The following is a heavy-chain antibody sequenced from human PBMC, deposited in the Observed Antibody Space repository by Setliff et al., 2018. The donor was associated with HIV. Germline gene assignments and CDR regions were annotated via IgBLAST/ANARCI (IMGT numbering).Heavy chain of an antibody. CDR3: AREVASYSSRFDAFDV. V-gene: IGHV1-69*10. CDR1: GGTFSSYA. Sequence: SVKVSCKASGGTFSSYAINWVRQAPGQGLEWMGGIIPILGIANYAQKFQGRVTITADKSTSTAYMELSNLRSEDTAVYYCAREVASYSSRFDAFDVWGQGTTVTVSS. CDR2: IIPILGIA. D-gene: IGHD6-13*01. J-gene: IGHJ3*01.